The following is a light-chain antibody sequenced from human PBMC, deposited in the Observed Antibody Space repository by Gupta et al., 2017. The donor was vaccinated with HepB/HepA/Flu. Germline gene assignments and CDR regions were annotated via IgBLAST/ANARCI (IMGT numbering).Light chain of an antibody. Sequence: ETVLTQSPGTLSLSPGERVTLSCRASQSIRSSYIAWYQQTPGQAPRLLIYGASNRATDIPDRFSGSGSGTDFTLTINRLEPEDFAVYYCQKEGNSARTFGQGTKVEIK. J-gene: IGKJ1*01. V-gene: IGKV3-20*01. CDR1: QSIRSSY. CDR3: QKEGNSART. CDR2: GAS.